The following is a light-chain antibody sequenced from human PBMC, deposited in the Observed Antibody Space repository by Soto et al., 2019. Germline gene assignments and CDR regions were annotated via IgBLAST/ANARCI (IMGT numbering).Light chain of an antibody. CDR3: QQANSFPLT. CDR1: QGISNW. J-gene: IGKJ4*01. Sequence: DIQMTQSPASFSLSVRERFTITCLASQGISNWLAWYQQKPGKAPKLLIYAASSLQSGVPSRFSGSGSGTDFTLTISSLQPEDFATYYCQQANSFPLTFGGGTKVDIK. CDR2: AAS. V-gene: IGKV1-12*01.